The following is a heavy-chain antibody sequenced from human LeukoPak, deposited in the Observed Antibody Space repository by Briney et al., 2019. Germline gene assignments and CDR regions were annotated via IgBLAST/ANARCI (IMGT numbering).Heavy chain of an antibody. J-gene: IGHJ4*02. CDR2: ISSSSSYI. V-gene: IGHV3-21*01. CDR3: ARTIMITFGGIIAPGDY. CDR1: GFTFSRYS. D-gene: IGHD3-16*02. Sequence: TGGSLRLSCAASGFTFSRYSMNWVRQAPGKGLEWVSSISSSSSYIYYADSVKGRFTISRDNAKNSLYLQMNSLRAEDTAVYYCARTIMITFGGIIAPGDYWGQGTLVTVSS.